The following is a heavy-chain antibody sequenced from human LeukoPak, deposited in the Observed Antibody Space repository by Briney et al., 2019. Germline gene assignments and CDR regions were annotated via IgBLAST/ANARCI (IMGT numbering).Heavy chain of an antibody. J-gene: IGHJ3*02. D-gene: IGHD4-23*01. Sequence: GGSLRLSCAASGFTFSSYDMHWVRQAPGKGLEWVSYISSSGSTIYYADSVKGRFTISRDNAKNSLYLQMNSLRAEDTAVYYCAARWTAPADAFDIWGQGTMVTVSS. CDR2: ISSSGSTI. CDR1: GFTFSSYD. CDR3: AARWTAPADAFDI. V-gene: IGHV3-48*03.